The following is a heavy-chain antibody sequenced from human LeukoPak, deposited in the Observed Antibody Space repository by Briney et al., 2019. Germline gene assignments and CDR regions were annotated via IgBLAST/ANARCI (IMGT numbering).Heavy chain of an antibody. CDR1: GGSISSYY. Sequence: SETLSLTCTVSGGSISSYYWSWIRQSPGKGLECIGYIHYTGSTNYNPSIKSRVTISVETSKNQFSLKLKSVTAADTAVYYCARGGYYGSGNDFRFDPWGQGTLVTVSS. CDR2: IHYTGST. J-gene: IGHJ5*02. V-gene: IGHV4-59*01. D-gene: IGHD3-10*01. CDR3: ARGGYYGSGNDFRFDP.